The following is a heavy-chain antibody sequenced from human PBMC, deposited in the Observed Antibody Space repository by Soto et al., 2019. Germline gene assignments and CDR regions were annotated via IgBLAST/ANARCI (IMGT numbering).Heavy chain of an antibody. Sequence: GGSLRLSCTASGFTFGDYAMSWFRQAPGKGLEWVGFIRSKAYGGTTEYAASVKGRFTISRDDSKSIAYLQMNSLKTEDTAVYYCTREQDIVVVPAANRFDYGGKGTLVTASS. V-gene: IGHV3-49*03. CDR3: TREQDIVVVPAANRFDY. CDR2: IRSKAYGGTT. J-gene: IGHJ4*02. CDR1: GFTFGDYA. D-gene: IGHD2-2*01.